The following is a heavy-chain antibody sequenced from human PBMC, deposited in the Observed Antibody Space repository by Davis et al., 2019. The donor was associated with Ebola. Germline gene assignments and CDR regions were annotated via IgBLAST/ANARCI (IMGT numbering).Heavy chain of an antibody. CDR2: INSDGSST. CDR3: ARAGRLGGDY. CDR1: GFTFSSYW. J-gene: IGHJ4*02. Sequence: GESLKISCAASGFTFSSYWMHWVRQAPGKGLVWVSRINSDGSSTSYADSVKGRFTISRDNAKNTLYLQMNSLRAEDTAVYYCARAGRLGGDYWGQGTLVTVSS. D-gene: IGHD3-16*01. V-gene: IGHV3-74*01.